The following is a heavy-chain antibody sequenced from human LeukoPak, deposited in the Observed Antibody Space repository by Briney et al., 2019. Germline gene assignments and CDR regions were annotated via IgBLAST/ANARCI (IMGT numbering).Heavy chain of an antibody. D-gene: IGHD6-13*01. CDR3: ARGYSTSWYLWWFDP. CDR1: GGSISTYY. CDR2: VYYSGST. V-gene: IGHV4-59*01. Sequence: SETLSLTCTVSGGSISTYYWSWIRQPLGKGLEWIGYVYYSGSTNYNPSLKSRVTISVDTSKNQFSLKLSSVTAADTAVYYCARGYSTSWYLWWFDPWGQGSLVTVSS. J-gene: IGHJ5*02.